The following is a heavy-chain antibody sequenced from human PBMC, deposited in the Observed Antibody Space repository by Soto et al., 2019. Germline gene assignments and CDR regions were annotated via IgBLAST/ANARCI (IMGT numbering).Heavy chain of an antibody. Sequence: GGSLRLSCAASGFTFSSYAMSWVRQAPGKGLEWVSSISSSSSYIYYADSVKGRFTISRDNAKNSLYLQMNSLRAEDTAVYYCAREVTYYYGSGSYYPQDYYYMDVWGKGTTVTVSS. CDR2: ISSSSSYI. CDR1: GFTFSSYA. V-gene: IGHV3-21*01. CDR3: AREVTYYYGSGSYYPQDYYYMDV. D-gene: IGHD3-10*01. J-gene: IGHJ6*03.